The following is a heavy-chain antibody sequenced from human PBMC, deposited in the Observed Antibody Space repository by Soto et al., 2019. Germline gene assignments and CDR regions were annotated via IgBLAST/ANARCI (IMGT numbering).Heavy chain of an antibody. CDR1: GRNFSSYA. V-gene: IGHV1-69*01. D-gene: IGHD6-13*01. CDR3: ARACIAAALLDAFNI. Sequence: SVKVSFKASGRNFSSYAISWLRQAPFQGFEWMGGIFSIFGTANYVQKFQGRVTITADESTSTAYMELSSLRSLDTAVYYCARACIAAALLDAFNIWGQGTMVTV. J-gene: IGHJ3*02. CDR2: IFSIFGTA.